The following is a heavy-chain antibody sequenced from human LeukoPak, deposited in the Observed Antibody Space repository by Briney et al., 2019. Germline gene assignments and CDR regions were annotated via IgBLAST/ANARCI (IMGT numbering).Heavy chain of an antibody. CDR1: GGTFSKYT. CDR3: ARSKLLRFLEWLSPFDY. CDR2: ITPLFGTA. Sequence: ASVKVSCKASGGTFSKYTISWVRQRPGQGLEWMGGITPLFGTANYAQKFQGRVTITADESASTAYMELSSLRSEDTAVYYCARSKLLRFLEWLSPFDYWGQGTLVTVSS. D-gene: IGHD3-3*01. V-gene: IGHV1-69*13. J-gene: IGHJ4*02.